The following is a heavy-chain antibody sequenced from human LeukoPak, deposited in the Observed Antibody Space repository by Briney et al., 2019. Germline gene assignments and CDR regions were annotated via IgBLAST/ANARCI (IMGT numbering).Heavy chain of an antibody. CDR1: GFTFRTYA. Sequence: GGSLRLSCEASGFTFRTYAMSWVRQAPGKGLEWVSAISGSGGSTYYADSVKGRFTISRDNSKNTLYLQMNSLRAEETAVYYCASQGYCSGGSCSSNYWGQGILVTVSS. CDR2: ISGSGGST. J-gene: IGHJ4*02. V-gene: IGHV3-23*01. CDR3: ASQGYCSGGSCSSNY. D-gene: IGHD2-15*01.